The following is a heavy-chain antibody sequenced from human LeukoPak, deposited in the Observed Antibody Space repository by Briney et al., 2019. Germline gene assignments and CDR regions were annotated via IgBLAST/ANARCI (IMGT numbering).Heavy chain of an antibody. D-gene: IGHD1-1*01. J-gene: IGHJ4*02. CDR3: ARIRPVTTGLKGYYFDY. Sequence: ASVKVSCKTSGYTFSSYEINWVRQATGRGLEWVGWMNPKTGKTAYARNLQGRVTITRDTSTSTAYMDLSGLRSEDTAVYYCARIRPVTTGLKGYYFDYWGQETLVTVSS. CDR2: MNPKTGKT. CDR1: GYTFSSYE. V-gene: IGHV1-8*01.